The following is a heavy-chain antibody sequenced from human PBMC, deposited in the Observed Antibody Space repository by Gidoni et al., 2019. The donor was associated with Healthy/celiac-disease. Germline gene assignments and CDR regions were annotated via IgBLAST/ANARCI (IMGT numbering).Heavy chain of an antibody. D-gene: IGHD3-10*01. CDR1: RGSISSGCYY. J-gene: IGHJ4*02. CDR3: ARGAGYGVAYYFDY. CDR2: FYDSGST. Sequence: QVQLQESGPGMVKPSQTLSLTCTVSRGSISSGCYYWSWIRQHPGKVLEWIGYFYDSGSTYYNPSLKSRVTISVDTSKNQFSLKLSSVTAADTAVYYCARGAGYGVAYYFDYWGQGTLVTVSS. V-gene: IGHV4-31*03.